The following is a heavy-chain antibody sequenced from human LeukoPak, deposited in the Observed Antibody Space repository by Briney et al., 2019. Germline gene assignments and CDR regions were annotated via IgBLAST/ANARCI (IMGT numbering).Heavy chain of an antibody. CDR2: ISGSGGNT. V-gene: IGHV3-23*01. J-gene: IGHJ4*02. Sequence: GGSLRLSCAASGFTSSNHAMDWVRQAPGKGLEWVSAISGSGGNTYYAVSVKGRFTISRDNSKNTVSLQLNSLRAEDTAVYYCAKGVGGGEDYWGQGTLVTVSS. CDR3: AKGVGGGEDY. CDR1: GFTSSNHA. D-gene: IGHD3-10*01.